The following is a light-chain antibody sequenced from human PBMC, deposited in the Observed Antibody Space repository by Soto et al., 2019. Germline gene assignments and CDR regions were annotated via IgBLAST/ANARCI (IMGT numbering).Light chain of an antibody. CDR3: QQYNNWPIT. CDR1: QSVSSN. J-gene: IGKJ5*01. V-gene: IGKV3-15*01. CDR2: GAS. Sequence: EEEMTQSPATLSVSPGERATLSCRASQSVSSNLAWYQQKPGQAPRLLMYGASTRASGIPARFSGSGSGTEFTLIISSLQSEDFAVYYCQQYNNWPITFGQGTRLEI.